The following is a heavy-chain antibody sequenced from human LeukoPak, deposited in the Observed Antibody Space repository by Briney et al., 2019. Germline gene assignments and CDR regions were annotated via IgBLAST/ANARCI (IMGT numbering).Heavy chain of an antibody. V-gene: IGHV3-49*03. J-gene: IGHJ4*02. CDR3: SPYGSRSKKSYYFDY. D-gene: IGHD3-10*01. CDR1: GFTFGDYA. CDR2: VRSKAYGGTT. Sequence: GGSLRLSCTASGFTFGDYAMSWFRQAPGKGLEWVGFVRSKAYGGTTEYAASVKGRFTISRDDSKSIAYLQMNSLKTEDTAVYYCSPYGSRSKKSYYFDYWGQGTLVTVSS.